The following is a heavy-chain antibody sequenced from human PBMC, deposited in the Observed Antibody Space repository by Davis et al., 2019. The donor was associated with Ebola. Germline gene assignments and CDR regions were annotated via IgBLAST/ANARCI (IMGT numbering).Heavy chain of an antibody. Sequence: SQTLSLTCAISGDSVSRSSVAWNWIRQSPSRGLEWLGRTYYRSKWYNDYAVSVKSRMTIISDTSKNQFSLQLKSVTPEDTAVYYCTTYYGDNEDVWGQGTTVTVSS. CDR1: GDSVSRSSVA. V-gene: IGHV6-1*01. D-gene: IGHD4-17*01. CDR3: TTYYGDNEDV. J-gene: IGHJ6*02. CDR2: TYYRSKWYN.